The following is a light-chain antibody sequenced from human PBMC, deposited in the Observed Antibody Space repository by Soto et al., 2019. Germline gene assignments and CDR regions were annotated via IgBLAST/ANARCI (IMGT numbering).Light chain of an antibody. CDR2: GAS. J-gene: IGKJ1*01. V-gene: IGKV3-20*01. CDR1: QSVSNNY. CDR3: QHYGSPGT. Sequence: EIVLTQSPGTLSLSPGERAKLSCRASQSVSNNYLAWYQQKPGQAPRLLIYGASNRATGIPDRFSGSGSGTDFTLTISRLEPEDFAVYYCQHYGSPGTFGQGTKLDIK.